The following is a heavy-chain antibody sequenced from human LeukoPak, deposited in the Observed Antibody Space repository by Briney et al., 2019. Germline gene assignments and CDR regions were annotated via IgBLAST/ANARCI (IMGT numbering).Heavy chain of an antibody. J-gene: IGHJ4*02. CDR3: ARGGTDY. D-gene: IGHD5-12*01. CDR1: GYTFTVYY. CDR2: ISPHSGGT. V-gene: IGHV1-2*06. Sequence: SVKVSCKSSGYTFTVYYIYWVRQAPGQRLEWMGQISPHSGGTNYAQKFQGRVTMTRDTSISTAYMELSNLGSDDTAVYYCARGGTDYWGQGTPVTVSS.